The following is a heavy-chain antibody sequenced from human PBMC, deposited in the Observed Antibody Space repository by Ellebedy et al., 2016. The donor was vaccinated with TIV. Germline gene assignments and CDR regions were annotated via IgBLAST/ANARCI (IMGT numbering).Heavy chain of an antibody. V-gene: IGHV1-18*01. D-gene: IGHD3-9*01. Sequence: AASVKVSCKASGYTFTSYGISWVRQAPGQGLEWMGWISAYNGNTNYAQKLQGRVTMTTDTSTSTAYMELRSLRSDDTAVYYCARVGGGYFDWLLPLDYWGQGTLVTVSS. CDR1: GYTFTSYG. CDR2: ISAYNGNT. J-gene: IGHJ4*02. CDR3: ARVGGGYFDWLLPLDY.